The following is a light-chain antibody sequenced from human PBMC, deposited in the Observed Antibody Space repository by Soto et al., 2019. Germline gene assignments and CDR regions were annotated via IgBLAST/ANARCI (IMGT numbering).Light chain of an antibody. CDR2: GAS. J-gene: IGKJ1*01. Sequence: EIVLTQSPGTLSLSPGERATLSCRASQSVSSSYLAWYQPKPGQAPRLLIYGASSRATGIPDRFSGSGSGTDFTLTISRLEPEDFAVYYCQQYGGSLTWTFGQGTKVDIK. CDR3: QQYGGSLTWT. CDR1: QSVSSSY. V-gene: IGKV3-20*01.